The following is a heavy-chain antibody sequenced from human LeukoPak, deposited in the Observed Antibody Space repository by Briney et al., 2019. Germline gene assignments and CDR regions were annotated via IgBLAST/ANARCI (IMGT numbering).Heavy chain of an antibody. Sequence: PSETLSLTCTVSGGSISSYYWSWIRQPPGKGLEWIGEINHSGSTNYNPSLKSRVTISVDTSKNQFSLKLSSVTAADTAVYYCARDRQQLALDYWGQGTLVTVSS. V-gene: IGHV4-34*01. D-gene: IGHD6-13*01. CDR2: INHSGST. J-gene: IGHJ4*02. CDR1: GGSISSYY. CDR3: ARDRQQLALDY.